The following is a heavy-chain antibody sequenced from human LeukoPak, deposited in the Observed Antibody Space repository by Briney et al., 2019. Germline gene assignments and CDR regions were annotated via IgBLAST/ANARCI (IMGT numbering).Heavy chain of an antibody. Sequence: GGSLRLSCAASGFTFSSYGMNWVRQAPGKGLEWLSYLSNTGNIHYAQSVKGRFTISRDSAKNSLYLQMDGLRAEDTAVYYCARRGDTPMIGDHWGQGSLVTVAS. V-gene: IGHV3-48*01. CDR3: ARRGDTPMIGDH. J-gene: IGHJ4*02. D-gene: IGHD5-18*01. CDR1: GFTFSSYG. CDR2: LSNTGNI.